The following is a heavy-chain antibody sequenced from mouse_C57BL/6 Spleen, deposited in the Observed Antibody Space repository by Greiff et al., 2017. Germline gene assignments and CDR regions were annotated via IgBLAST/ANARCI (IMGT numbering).Heavy chain of an antibody. J-gene: IGHJ2*01. Sequence: VQLQQSGPELVKPGASVKISCKASGYAFSSSWMNWVKQRPGKGLEWIGRIYPGDGDTNYNGKFKGKATLTADKSSSTAYMQLSSLTSEDSAVYFCARGGSGHFDDWGKGTTLTVSS. D-gene: IGHD3-2*02. CDR1: GYAFSSSW. CDR3: ARGGSGHFDD. CDR2: IYPGDGDT. V-gene: IGHV1-82*01.